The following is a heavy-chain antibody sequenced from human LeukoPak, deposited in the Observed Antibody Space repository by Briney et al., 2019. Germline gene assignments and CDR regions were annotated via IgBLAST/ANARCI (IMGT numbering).Heavy chain of an antibody. V-gene: IGHV4-34*10. CDR1: GGSFSGYY. CDR3: ATLQH. Sequence: PSETLSLTCAIYGGSFSGYYWSWIRQPPGKGLEWIGYIYYSGSTYYNPPLKSRVTMSVDTSKNQFSLKLSSVTAVDTAVYYCATLQHWGQGTLVTVSS. J-gene: IGHJ1*01. CDR2: IYYSGST.